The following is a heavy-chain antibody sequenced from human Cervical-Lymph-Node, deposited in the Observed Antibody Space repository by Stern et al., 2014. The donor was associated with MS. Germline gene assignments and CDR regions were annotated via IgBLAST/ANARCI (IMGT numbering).Heavy chain of an antibody. CDR2: ISYDGRDK. D-gene: IGHD1-26*01. CDR1: GFVFRRYA. CDR3: AKGGSGSYLD. J-gene: IGHJ4*02. V-gene: IGHV3-30*04. Sequence: VQLVQSGGGVVQPGRSLRLSCAASGFVFRRYALHWVRQAPGKGLEWVALISYDGRDKYYTDSVKGRFTVSRDNSNNTVDLEMNSLRLEDTAVYYCAKGGSGSYLDWGQGSLVT.